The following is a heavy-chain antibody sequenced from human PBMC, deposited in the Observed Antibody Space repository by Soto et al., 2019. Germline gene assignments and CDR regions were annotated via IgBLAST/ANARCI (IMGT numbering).Heavy chain of an antibody. CDR1: GFTFSSYA. Sequence: PRLSCASSGFTFSSYAMHWVRQAPGKGLEWVAVISYDGSNKYYADSVKGRFTISRDNSKNTLYLQMNSLRAEDTAVYYCSRDPEAGRYYYYGMDVWGQGSTVTFS. D-gene: IGHD6-19*01. CDR2: ISYDGSNK. J-gene: IGHJ6*02. V-gene: IGHV3-30-3*01. CDR3: SRDPEAGRYYYYGMDV.